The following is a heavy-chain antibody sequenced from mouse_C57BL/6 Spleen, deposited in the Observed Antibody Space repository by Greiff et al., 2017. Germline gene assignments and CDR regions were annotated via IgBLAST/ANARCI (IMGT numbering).Heavy chain of an antibody. V-gene: IGHV7-3*01. CDR2: ISNKANGYTT. CDR1: GFTFTDYY. CDR3: ARYGDYDVGNYWDY. Sequence: EVQLVESGGGLVQPGGSLSLSCAASGFTFTDYYMSWVRQPPGKALEWLGFISNKANGYTTAYSASVKGRFTISRANSQSILYLQMNAQIAEDSATYYGARYGDYDVGNYWDYWGQGTTLTVSS. D-gene: IGHD2-4*01. J-gene: IGHJ2*01.